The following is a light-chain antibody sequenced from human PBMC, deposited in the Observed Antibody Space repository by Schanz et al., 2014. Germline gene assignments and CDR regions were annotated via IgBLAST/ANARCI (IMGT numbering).Light chain of an antibody. J-gene: IGLJ3*02. CDR1: SSDVGAYDY. Sequence: QSVLNQPPSASGSPGQSVTISCTGTSSDVGAYDYVSWYQQHPGKVPKLIIYEVNKRPSGVPDRFSGSKSGNTASLTVSGLQADDEADYYCSAYSGSPDIGVFGGGTKVAVL. CDR2: EVN. CDR3: SAYSGSPDIGV. V-gene: IGLV2-8*01.